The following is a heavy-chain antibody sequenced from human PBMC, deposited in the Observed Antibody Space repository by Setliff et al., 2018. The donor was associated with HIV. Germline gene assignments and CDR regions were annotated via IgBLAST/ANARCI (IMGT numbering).Heavy chain of an antibody. D-gene: IGHD2-8*02. CDR3: ASPLYWQSSDAFNC. Sequence: GESLKISCKASGFTFTDYWIGWVCQMPGRGLGWMGIIYPGDSDTRYSPSFRGQVTISADKCMTTAYLHWTSLTPSGTAMYYCASPLYWQSSDAFNCWGQGTMVTVSS. J-gene: IGHJ3*01. CDR2: IYPGDSDT. CDR1: GFTFTDYW. V-gene: IGHV5-51*01.